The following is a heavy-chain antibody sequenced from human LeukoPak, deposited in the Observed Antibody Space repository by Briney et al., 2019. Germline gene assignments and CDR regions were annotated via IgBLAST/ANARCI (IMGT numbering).Heavy chain of an antibody. D-gene: IGHD4/OR15-4a*01. V-gene: IGHV3-74*01. CDR3: ASEGGDYGDP. Sequence: GGSLRLSCVASGFTFSSNWMHWVRQVPGKGLVWVSRINRDGSRTDYADSVKGRFTISRDNAKNTLYLQMYSLRAEDTAVYYWASEGGDYGDPWGQGTLVTVSS. CDR2: INRDGSRT. CDR1: GFTFSSNW. J-gene: IGHJ5*02.